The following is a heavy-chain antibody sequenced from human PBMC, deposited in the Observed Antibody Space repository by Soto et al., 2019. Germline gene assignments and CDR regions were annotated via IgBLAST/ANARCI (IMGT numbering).Heavy chain of an antibody. D-gene: IGHD3-10*01. Sequence: PSQTLSLTCAISGDSVSSNSAAWNWIRQSPSRGLEWLGRTYYRSKWYNDYAVSVKSRITINPDTSKNQFSLQLNSVTPEDTAVYYCASSTMVRGVITRFDYWGQGTLVTVS. CDR1: GDSVSSNSAA. CDR3: ASSTMVRGVITRFDY. J-gene: IGHJ4*02. V-gene: IGHV6-1*01. CDR2: TYYRSKWYN.